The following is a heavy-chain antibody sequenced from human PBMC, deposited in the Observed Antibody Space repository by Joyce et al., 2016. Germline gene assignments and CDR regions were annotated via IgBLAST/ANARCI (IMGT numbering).Heavy chain of an antibody. D-gene: IGHD3-10*01. V-gene: IGHV4-30-2*01. Sequence: QLLLQESGPGLVKTSQTLSLTCAVSGDSFTTGGYAWNWIRQPPGKGLEWIGDIYHSGNTHFTPSLQSRVTISLDRAKAQFALKRSSVTAADTAVYYWARAPRGPGYFDSWGQGTLVTVSS. CDR1: GDSFTTGGYA. CDR2: IYHSGNT. CDR3: ARAPRGPGYFDS. J-gene: IGHJ4*02.